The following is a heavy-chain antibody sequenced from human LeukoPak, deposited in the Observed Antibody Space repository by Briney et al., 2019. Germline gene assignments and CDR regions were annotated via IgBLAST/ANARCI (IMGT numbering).Heavy chain of an antibody. CDR1: GFIFSSYE. V-gene: IGHV3-48*03. CDR3: ARYCSSSRCPYYYHMDV. J-gene: IGHJ6*03. D-gene: IGHD2-2*01. Sequence: GGSLRLSCAASGFIFSSYEMNWVRQAPGKGLEWVSYISSSGSTIYYVDSVKGRFTISRDDAKNSLYLQMNSLRAEDTAVYYCARYCSSSRCPYYYHMDVWGKGTTVTVSS. CDR2: ISSSGSTI.